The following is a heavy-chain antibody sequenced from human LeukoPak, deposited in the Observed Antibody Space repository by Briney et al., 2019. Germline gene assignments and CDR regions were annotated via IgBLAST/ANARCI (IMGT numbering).Heavy chain of an antibody. CDR3: AKGSYYDSSPEGDY. CDR2: IRYDGSNK. Sequence: GGSLRLSCAASGFTFSSYGMHWVRQAPGKGLEWVAFIRYDGSNKYYADSVKGRFTISRDNSKNTLYLQMNSLRAEDTAVYYCAKGSYYDSSPEGDYWGQGTLVTVSS. CDR1: GFTFSSYG. V-gene: IGHV3-30*02. D-gene: IGHD3-22*01. J-gene: IGHJ4*02.